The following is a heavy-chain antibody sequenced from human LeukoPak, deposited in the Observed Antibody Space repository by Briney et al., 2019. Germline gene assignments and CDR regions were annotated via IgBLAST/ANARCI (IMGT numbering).Heavy chain of an antibody. CDR2: TYYRSKWYY. Sequence: SQTLSLTCAISGDSVSSNSAAWNWIRQSPSRGLEWLGRTYYRSKWYYEYAVSVKSRITINPDTSKNQFSLQLNSVTPEDTAVYYCARFYYDTSGHGAFDIWRQGTMATVSS. J-gene: IGHJ3*02. V-gene: IGHV6-1*01. D-gene: IGHD3-22*01. CDR1: GDSVSSNSAA. CDR3: ARFYYDTSGHGAFDI.